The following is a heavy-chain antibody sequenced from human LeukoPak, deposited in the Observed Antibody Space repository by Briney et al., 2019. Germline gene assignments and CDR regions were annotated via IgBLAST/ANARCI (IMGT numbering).Heavy chain of an antibody. Sequence: SVKVSCKASGGTFNSYAISWVRQAPGQGLEWMGGIIPIFGTANYAQKFQGRVTITADESTSTAYMELSSLRSEDTAVYYCASAYDSSGYSYYYGMGVWGQGTTVTVSS. D-gene: IGHD3-22*01. CDR3: ASAYDSSGYSYYYGMGV. CDR1: GGTFNSYA. CDR2: IIPIFGTA. J-gene: IGHJ6*02. V-gene: IGHV1-69*13.